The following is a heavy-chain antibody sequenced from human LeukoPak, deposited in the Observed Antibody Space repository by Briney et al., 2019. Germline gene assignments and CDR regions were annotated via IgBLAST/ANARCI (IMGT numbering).Heavy chain of an antibody. V-gene: IGHV3-21*04. J-gene: IGHJ6*03. CDR2: ISSSSYI. D-gene: IGHD3-10*01. CDR1: GFTFSTYS. Sequence: GGSLRLSCAASGFTFSTYSMNWVRQAPGKGLEWVSSISSSSYIYYADSVKGRFTISRDNAKNSLYLQMNSLRAADTAVYYCARAGYYYGSGSYYPYYYMDVWGKGTTVTISS. CDR3: ARAGYYYGSGSYYPYYYMDV.